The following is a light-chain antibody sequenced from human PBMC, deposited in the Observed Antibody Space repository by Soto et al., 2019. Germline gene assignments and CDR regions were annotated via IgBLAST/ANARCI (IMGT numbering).Light chain of an antibody. CDR1: QGISNW. CDR2: ATS. V-gene: IGKV1-12*01. J-gene: IGKJ2*01. CDR3: QQANSFPYT. Sequence: DIQMTQSPSSVSASVGDRVTITCRASQGISNWLAWYQQTAGKAPKLLIYATSTLQSGVPSRFRGSGSGTEFTLTISSLQPEDVATYYCQQANSFPYTFGQGTKLEIK.